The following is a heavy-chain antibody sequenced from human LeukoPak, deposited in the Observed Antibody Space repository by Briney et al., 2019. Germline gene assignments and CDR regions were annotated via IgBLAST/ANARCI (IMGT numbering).Heavy chain of an antibody. CDR3: ARDPTAYYDSSGYYLNTIDY. CDR2: ISYDGSNK. CDR1: GFTFSSYG. Sequence: PGGSLRLSCAASGFTFSSYGMHWVRQAPGKGLEWVAVISYDGSNKYYADSVKGRFTIFRDNSKNTLYLQMNSLRAEDTAVYYCARDPTAYYDSSGYYLNTIDYWGQGTLVTVSS. D-gene: IGHD3-22*01. J-gene: IGHJ4*02. V-gene: IGHV3-30*03.